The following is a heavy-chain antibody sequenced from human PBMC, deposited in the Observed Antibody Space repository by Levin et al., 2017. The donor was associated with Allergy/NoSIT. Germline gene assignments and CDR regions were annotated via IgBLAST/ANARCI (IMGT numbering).Heavy chain of an antibody. CDR1: GGSISSGGYY. V-gene: IGHV4-31*03. J-gene: IGHJ4*02. CDR2: IYYSGST. D-gene: IGHD2-2*01. CDR3: ARSGCSSTSCDEAQIGY. Sequence: SETLSLTCTVSGGSISSGGYYWSWIRQHPGKGLEWIGYIYYSGSTYYNPSLKSRVTISVDTSKNQFSLKLSSVTAADTAVYYCARSGCSSTSCDEAQIGYWGQGTLVTVSS.